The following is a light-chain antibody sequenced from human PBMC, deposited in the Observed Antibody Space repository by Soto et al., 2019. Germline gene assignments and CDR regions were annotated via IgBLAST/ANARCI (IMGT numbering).Light chain of an antibody. Sequence: DIQMTQSPSSVSASVGDRVTITCRASQYISTWLAWYQQKPGKAPQLLIYATSTLRSGVPSRFSGSGSGTDFTLTISSLQAEDFATYYCEQASSFPPTFGQGTKV. CDR2: ATS. V-gene: IGKV1-12*01. J-gene: IGKJ1*01. CDR3: EQASSFPPT. CDR1: QYISTW.